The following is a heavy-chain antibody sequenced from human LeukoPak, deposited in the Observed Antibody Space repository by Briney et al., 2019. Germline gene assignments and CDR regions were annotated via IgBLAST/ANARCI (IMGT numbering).Heavy chain of an antibody. CDR3: ASNPRGASWTFDY. V-gene: IGHV1-18*04. D-gene: IGHD3/OR15-3a*01. Sequence: ASVKVSCKASGYTLSNYGVNWVRQAPGQGLEWMGWISIYNGNTNYAQILQGRVTMTTDTSTSTVYMELRSLRSDDTAVYYCASNPRGASWTFDYWGQGTLLTVSS. CDR2: ISIYNGNT. CDR1: GYTLSNYG. J-gene: IGHJ4*02.